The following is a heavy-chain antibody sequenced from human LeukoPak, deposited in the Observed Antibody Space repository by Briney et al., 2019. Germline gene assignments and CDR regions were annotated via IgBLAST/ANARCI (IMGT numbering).Heavy chain of an antibody. CDR1: GYTFTSYG. J-gene: IGHJ4*02. V-gene: IGHV1-18*01. CDR2: INVYNGNT. Sequence: GASVKVSCKASGYTFTSYGISWVRQAPGQGLEWMGWINVYNGNTNYAQKLQGRVTMTTDTSTSTAYMEPRSLRSDDTAVYYCARDCSGGTCYSEGDYWGQGTLVTVSS. CDR3: ARDCSGGTCYSEGDY. D-gene: IGHD2-15*01.